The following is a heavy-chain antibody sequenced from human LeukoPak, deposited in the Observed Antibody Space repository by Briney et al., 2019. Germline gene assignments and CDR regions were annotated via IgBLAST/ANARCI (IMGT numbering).Heavy chain of an antibody. J-gene: IGHJ4*02. V-gene: IGHV4-30-4*02. Sequence: SETLSLTCTVSGGSISSGDYYWSWIRQPPGKGLEWIGYIYYSGSTYYNPSLKSRVTISVDTSKNQFSLKLTSVTAADTAVYYCARSALDTSGSCYNPQPFEYWGQGTLVTVSS. CDR1: GGSISSGDYY. CDR3: ARSALDTSGSCYNPQPFEY. D-gene: IGHD3-10*01. CDR2: IYYSGST.